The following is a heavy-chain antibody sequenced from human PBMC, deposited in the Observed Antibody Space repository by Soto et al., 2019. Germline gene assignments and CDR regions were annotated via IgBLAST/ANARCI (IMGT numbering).Heavy chain of an antibody. CDR1: GFTFSNYW. J-gene: IGHJ4*02. Sequence: PGESLKISCAASGFTFSNYWMSWVRQAPGKRLEWVASINQDGSDKYYVDSVKGRLTISRDNAKNSLYLQMSSLRAEDTAVYYCARAGWLLLQYFDDWGQGALVTVSS. CDR3: ARAGWLLLQYFDD. V-gene: IGHV3-7*01. CDR2: INQDGSDK. D-gene: IGHD3-22*01.